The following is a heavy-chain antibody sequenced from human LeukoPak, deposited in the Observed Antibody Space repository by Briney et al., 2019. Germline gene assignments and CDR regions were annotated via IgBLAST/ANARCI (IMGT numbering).Heavy chain of an antibody. J-gene: IGHJ4*02. CDR1: GFTFSSYA. CDR2: ISSNGGST. D-gene: IGHD6-13*01. V-gene: IGHV3-64*01. CDR3: ARFSSSWYTLDY. Sequence: GGSLRLSCAASGFTFSSYAMYWVRQAPGKGLEYVSAISSNGGSTYYANSVKGRFTISRDNSKNTLYLQMGSLRAEDMAVYYCARFSSSWYTLDYWGQGTLVTVSS.